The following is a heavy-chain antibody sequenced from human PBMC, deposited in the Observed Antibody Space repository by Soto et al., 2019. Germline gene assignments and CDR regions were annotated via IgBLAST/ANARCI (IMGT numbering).Heavy chain of an antibody. CDR3: ARGWGSGGYYNLLFDY. CDR1: GGTFSSYA. J-gene: IGHJ4*02. CDR2: IIPIFGTA. V-gene: IGHV1-69*01. Sequence: QVQLVQSGAEVKKPGSSVNVSCKASGGTFSSYAISWVRQAPGQGLEWMGGIIPIFGTANYAQKFQGRVTITADESTSTAYMELSSLRSEDTAVYYCARGWGSGGYYNLLFDYWGQGTLVTVSS. D-gene: IGHD3-10*01.